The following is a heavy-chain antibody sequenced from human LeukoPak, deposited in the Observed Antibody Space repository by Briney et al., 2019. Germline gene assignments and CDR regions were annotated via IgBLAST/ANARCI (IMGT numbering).Heavy chain of an antibody. CDR1: GFTFSSYE. D-gene: IGHD2-21*02. CDR2: ISSSGSTI. CDR3: AREAYCGGDCYTALAFDY. V-gene: IGHV3-48*03. Sequence: PGGSLRLSCAASGFTFSSYELNWVRQAPGKGLEWVSYISSSGSTIYYADSVKGRFTISRDNAKNSLYLQMNSLRAEDTAVYYCAREAYCGGDCYTALAFDYWGQGTLVTVSS. J-gene: IGHJ4*02.